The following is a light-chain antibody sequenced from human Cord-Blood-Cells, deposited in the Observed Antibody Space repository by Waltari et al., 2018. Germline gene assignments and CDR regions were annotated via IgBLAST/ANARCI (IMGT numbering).Light chain of an antibody. Sequence: QSALTQPASVSGSPGQPITISCTGTSSDVGGYNHVSLYQQHPGKAPKLMIYDVSNRPSGVSNRFSGSKSGNPASLTISGLQAEDEAEYYCSSYTSSSTWVFGGGTKLTVL. J-gene: IGLJ3*02. CDR3: SSYTSSSTWV. CDR2: DVS. CDR1: SSDVGGYNH. V-gene: IGLV2-14*01.